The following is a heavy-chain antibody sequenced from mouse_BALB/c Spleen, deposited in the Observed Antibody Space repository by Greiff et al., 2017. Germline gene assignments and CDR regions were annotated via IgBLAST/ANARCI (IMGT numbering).Heavy chain of an antibody. CDR1: GYSITSDYA. Sequence: DVQLQESGPGLVKPSQSLSLTCTVTGYSITSDYAWNWIRQFPGNKLEWMGYISYSGSTSYNPSLKSRISITRDTSKNQFFLQLNSVTTEDTATYYCARKSYWYFDVWGAGTTVTVSS. CDR3: ARKSYWYFDV. CDR2: ISYSGST. J-gene: IGHJ1*01. V-gene: IGHV3-2*02.